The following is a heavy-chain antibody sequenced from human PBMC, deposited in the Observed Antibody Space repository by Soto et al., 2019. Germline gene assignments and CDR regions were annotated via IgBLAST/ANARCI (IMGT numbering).Heavy chain of an antibody. CDR3: ARRGSGWYGLDV. J-gene: IGHJ6*02. CDR2: IYPADSDT. V-gene: IGHV5-51*01. CDR1: GYTFTSYY. Sequence: GASVKVSCKASGYTFTSYYMHWVRQAPGQGLELMGIIYPADSDTRYSPSFQGQVTISADRSISTAYLQWSSLKASDTAMYYCARRGSGWYGLDVWGQGTTVTVSS. D-gene: IGHD6-19*01.